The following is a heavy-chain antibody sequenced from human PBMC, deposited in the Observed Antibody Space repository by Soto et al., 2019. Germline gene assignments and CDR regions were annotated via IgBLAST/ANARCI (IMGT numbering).Heavy chain of an antibody. CDR2: ISSSGSTI. J-gene: IGHJ6*02. CDR3: ARDIVVVPAALYYYYGMDV. V-gene: IGHV3-48*03. D-gene: IGHD2-2*01. Sequence: LRLSCAASGFTFSSYEMNWVRQAPGKGLEWVSYISSSGSTIYYADSVKGRFTISRDNAKNSLYLQMNSLRAEDTAVYYCARDIVVVPAALYYYYGMDVWGQGTTVTVSS. CDR1: GFTFSSYE.